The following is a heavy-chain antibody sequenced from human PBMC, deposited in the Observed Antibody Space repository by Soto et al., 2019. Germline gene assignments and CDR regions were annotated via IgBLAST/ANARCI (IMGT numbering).Heavy chain of an antibody. V-gene: IGHV4-39*01. D-gene: IGHD6-19*01. CDR2: IYYSGST. J-gene: IGHJ3*02. CDR1: GGSISSSGYY. CDR3: ARSVAVAAYDAFDI. Sequence: QLLESGPGLVKPSETLSLTCTVSGGSISSSGYYWGCIRQPPGKGLEWIGSIYYSGSTYYNPSLKSRVTISVDTSKNQFSLKLSSVTAADTAVYYCARSVAVAAYDAFDIWGQGTMVTVSS.